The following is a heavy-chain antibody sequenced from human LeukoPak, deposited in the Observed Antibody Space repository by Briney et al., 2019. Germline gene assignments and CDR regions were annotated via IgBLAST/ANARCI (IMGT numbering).Heavy chain of an antibody. Sequence: ASVKVSCKASGYTFNNYAVNWVRQAPGQGLEWMGWINTNTGNPTYAQGFTGRFVFSSDTSVSTAYLQISSLKAEDTAVYYCARARPSMWIDYWGQGTLVTVSS. J-gene: IGHJ4*02. CDR1: GYTFNNYA. D-gene: IGHD5-12*01. CDR2: INTNTGNP. CDR3: ARARPSMWIDY. V-gene: IGHV7-4-1*02.